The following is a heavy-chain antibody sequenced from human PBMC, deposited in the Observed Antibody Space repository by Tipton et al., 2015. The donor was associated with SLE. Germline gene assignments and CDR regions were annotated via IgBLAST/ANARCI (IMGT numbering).Heavy chain of an antibody. CDR2: VYSSGFS. CDR3: ARVGHGFDDSGYNSHHYYYMDV. D-gene: IGHD3-22*01. Sequence: TLSLTCTVSGDSINGYYWTWIRQPPGKGLEWVGYVYSSGFSDYNPSLRSRVTISLDTSKNQFSLRLSSATAADTAVYYCARVGHGFDDSGYNSHHYYYMDVWGKGTTVTVSS. V-gene: IGHV4-59*01. J-gene: IGHJ6*03. CDR1: GDSINGYY.